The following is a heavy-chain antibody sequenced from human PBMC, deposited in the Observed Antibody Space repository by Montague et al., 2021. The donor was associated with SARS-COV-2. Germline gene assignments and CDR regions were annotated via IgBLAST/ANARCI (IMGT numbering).Heavy chain of an antibody. CDR2: ISSSCSTI. CDR1: GFSFSSYE. D-gene: IGHD1-26*01. J-gene: IGHJ4*02. Sequence: SLRLSCAASGFSFSSYEMNLFRQAPVKGLEWVSYISSSCSTIYYSDSVKGRFTISRDNAKNSLYLQMNSLRAEDTAVYYCARVFATVGAMDRNDYWGQGTLVTVSS. CDR3: ARVFATVGAMDRNDY. V-gene: IGHV3-48*03.